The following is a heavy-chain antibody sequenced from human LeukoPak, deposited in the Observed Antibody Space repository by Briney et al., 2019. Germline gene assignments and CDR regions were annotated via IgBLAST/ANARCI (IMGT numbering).Heavy chain of an antibody. CDR3: ARGVVAMYYLDY. Sequence: ASVKVSCKASGYTFTNYGISWVRQAPGQGLEWMGWISDYNGNTNYAQKLQGRVTMTTDTSTNTASMELRSLRSDDTAVYYCARGVVAMYYLDYWGQGTLVTVSS. J-gene: IGHJ4*02. V-gene: IGHV1-18*01. D-gene: IGHD2-15*01. CDR2: ISDYNGNT. CDR1: GYTFTNYG.